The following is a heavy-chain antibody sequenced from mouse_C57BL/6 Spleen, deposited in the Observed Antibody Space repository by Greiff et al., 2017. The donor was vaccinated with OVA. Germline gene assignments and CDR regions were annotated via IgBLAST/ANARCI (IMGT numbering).Heavy chain of an antibody. CDR3: ARGGYGNYSYAMDY. V-gene: IGHV14-2*01. D-gene: IGHD2-1*01. CDR1: GFNIKDYY. J-gene: IGHJ4*01. CDR2: IDPEDGET. Sequence: EVQLQQSGAELVKPGASVKLSCTASGFNIKDYYMPWVKQRTEQGLEWIGRIDPEDGETKYAPKFQGKVTITADTSSNTAYLQLSSLTSEDTAVYYCARGGYGNYSYAMDYWGQGTSVTVSS.